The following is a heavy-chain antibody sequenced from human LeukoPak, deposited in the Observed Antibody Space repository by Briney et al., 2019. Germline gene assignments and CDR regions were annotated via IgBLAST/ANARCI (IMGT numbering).Heavy chain of an antibody. CDR3: ARGSPGDGAGSYYPFYFDY. D-gene: IGHD3-10*01. V-gene: IGHV4-34*01. CDR2: INHSGST. J-gene: IGHJ4*02. Sequence: PSETLSLTCAVYGGSFSGYYWSWIRQPPGKGLEWIGDINHSGSTNYNPSLKSRVTISVDTSKNQFSLKLSSVTAADTAVYYCARGSPGDGAGSYYPFYFDYWGQGTLVTVSS. CDR1: GGSFSGYY.